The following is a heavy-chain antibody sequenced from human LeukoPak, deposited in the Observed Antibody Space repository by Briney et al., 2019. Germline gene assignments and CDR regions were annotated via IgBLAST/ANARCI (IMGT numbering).Heavy chain of an antibody. D-gene: IGHD3-3*01. J-gene: IGHJ4*02. V-gene: IGHV3-23*01. Sequence: GGSLRLSCAASGFTFSSYAMSWVRHAPGKGLEWVSAISGGGVGTYYADSVKGRFTFSRDNSKNTLYLQMNSLRAEDTAVYYCAKDRRATLYGEFDYWGQGTLVTVSS. CDR2: ISGGGVGT. CDR1: GFTFSSYA. CDR3: AKDRRATLYGEFDY.